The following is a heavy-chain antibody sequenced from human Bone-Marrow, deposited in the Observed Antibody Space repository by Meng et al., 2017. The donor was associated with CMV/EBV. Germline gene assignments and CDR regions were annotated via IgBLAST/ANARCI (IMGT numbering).Heavy chain of an antibody. CDR2: ISGSGGST. D-gene: IGHD1-1*01. V-gene: IGHV3-23*01. Sequence: GGSLRLSCAASGFTFSSYAMSWVRQAPGKGLEWVSAISGSGGSTYYADSVKGRFTISRDNSKNTLYLQMNSLRAEDTAVYYCARDGGLGTGTPYYYYYGMDVWGQGTTVTVSS. CDR3: ARDGGLGTGTPYYYYYGMDV. CDR1: GFTFSSYA. J-gene: IGHJ6*02.